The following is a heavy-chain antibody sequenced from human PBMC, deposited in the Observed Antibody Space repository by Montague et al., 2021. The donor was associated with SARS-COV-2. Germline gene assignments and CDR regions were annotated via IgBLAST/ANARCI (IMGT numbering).Heavy chain of an antibody. CDR3: ARDDIVLQGVTKGMDV. CDR1: GGSTSSSNYY. J-gene: IGHJ6*02. V-gene: IGHV4-39*07. Sequence: SETLSLTCTVSGGSTSSSNYYWGWIRQPPGKGLEWIGNMYYSGSTYYNPSLKSRVTISIDTSKNRFSLKLSSVTAADTAVYYCARDDIVLQGVTKGMDVWGQGTTVTVSS. CDR2: MYYSGST. D-gene: IGHD3-10*01.